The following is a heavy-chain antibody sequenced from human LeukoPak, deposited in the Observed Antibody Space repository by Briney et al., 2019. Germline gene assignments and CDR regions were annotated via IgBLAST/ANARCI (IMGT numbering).Heavy chain of an antibody. Sequence: ASVKVSCKASGYTFTGYYMHWVRQASGQGLEWMGRINPNSGGTNYAQKFQGRVTMTRDTSISTAYMELSRLRSDDTAVYYCARDVRYCSGGSCYLGYWGQGTLVTVSS. CDR2: INPNSGGT. D-gene: IGHD2-15*01. J-gene: IGHJ4*02. V-gene: IGHV1-2*06. CDR1: GYTFTGYY. CDR3: ARDVRYCSGGSCYLGY.